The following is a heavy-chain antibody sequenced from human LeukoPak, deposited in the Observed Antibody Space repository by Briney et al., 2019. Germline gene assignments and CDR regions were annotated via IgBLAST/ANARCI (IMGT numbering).Heavy chain of an antibody. Sequence: SETLSLNCTVSGGSIRSYYWSWIRQPPGNGLKWFACTYYSGSTNYNPSLKSRVTISVDTSKNQFSLKLSSVTAADTAVYYCARVYYSNSYDYWYFDLWGRGTLVTVSS. D-gene: IGHD6-13*01. J-gene: IGHJ2*01. CDR1: GGSIRSYY. V-gene: IGHV4-59*01. CDR2: TYYSGST. CDR3: ARVYYSNSYDYWYFDL.